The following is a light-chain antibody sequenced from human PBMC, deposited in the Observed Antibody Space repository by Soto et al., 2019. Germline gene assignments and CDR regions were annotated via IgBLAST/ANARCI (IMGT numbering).Light chain of an antibody. Sequence: QSVLTQPRSVSGSPGQSVTISCTGTSSDVGAYSYVSWYQQHPGKAPKLMIYDVTKRPSGVPDRFSGSKSGNTASLTISGLQAEDEADYYCCSYAGSTTLYVFRTGTKVTVL. V-gene: IGLV2-11*01. CDR2: DVT. J-gene: IGLJ1*01. CDR3: CSYAGSTTLYV. CDR1: SSDVGAYSY.